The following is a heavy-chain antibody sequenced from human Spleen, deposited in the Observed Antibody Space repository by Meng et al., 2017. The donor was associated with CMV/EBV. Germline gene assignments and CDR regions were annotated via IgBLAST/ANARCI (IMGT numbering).Heavy chain of an antibody. Sequence: GGSLRLSCKASGFTFSSHAMSWIRQAAGKGLEWVSLISASGADTYYADSLKGRFTISRDNSKNTLYLQINSLRAEDTAVYYCAKDLGGGGYGMDVWGQGTTVTVSS. CDR2: ISASGADT. CDR1: GFTFSSHA. CDR3: AKDLGGGGYGMDV. V-gene: IGHV3-23*01. J-gene: IGHJ6*02. D-gene: IGHD3-16*01.